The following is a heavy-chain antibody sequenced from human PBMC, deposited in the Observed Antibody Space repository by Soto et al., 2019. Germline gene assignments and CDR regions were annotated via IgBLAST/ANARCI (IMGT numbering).Heavy chain of an antibody. J-gene: IGHJ4*02. V-gene: IGHV1-46*01. CDR1: GYTFTSYY. CDR3: ARGRSGPSIAAAGWYFDY. Sequence: QVQLVQSGAEVKKPGASVKVSCKASGYTFTSYYMHWVRQAPGQGLEWMGIINPSGGSTSYAQKFQGRVTMTRDTSTSTVYMELSSLRSEDTAVYYCARGRSGPSIAAAGWYFDYWGQGTLVTISS. D-gene: IGHD6-13*01. CDR2: INPSGGST.